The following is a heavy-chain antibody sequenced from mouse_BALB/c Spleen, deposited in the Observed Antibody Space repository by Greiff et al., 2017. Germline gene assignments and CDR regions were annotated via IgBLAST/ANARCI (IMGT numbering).Heavy chain of an antibody. Sequence: QVQLKQSGPELVKPGASVKMSCKASGYTFTDYVISWVKQRTGQGLEWIGEIYPGSGSTYYNEKFKGKATLTADKSSNTAYMQLSSLTSEDSAFYFCARSGGGPRDWGQGTLVTVSA. V-gene: IGHV1-77*01. CDR1: GYTFTDYV. J-gene: IGHJ3*01. D-gene: IGHD3-2*02. CDR2: IYPGSGST. CDR3: ARSGGGPRD.